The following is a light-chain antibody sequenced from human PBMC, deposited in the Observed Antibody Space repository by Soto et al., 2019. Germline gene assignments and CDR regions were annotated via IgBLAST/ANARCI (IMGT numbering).Light chain of an antibody. CDR3: QQYGSSPIT. V-gene: IGKV3-20*01. CDR1: QSVSSS. Sequence: EIVLKQSPGTLSLSQGERATLSCRASQSVSSSLAWYQQKTGQAPRLLISGASSRATGIPDRFSGSGSETDFTLTISRLEPEDFALYYCQQYGSSPITFGQGTRLEIK. CDR2: GAS. J-gene: IGKJ5*01.